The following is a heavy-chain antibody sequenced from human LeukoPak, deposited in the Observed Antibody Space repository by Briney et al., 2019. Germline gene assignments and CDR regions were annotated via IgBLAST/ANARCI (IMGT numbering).Heavy chain of an antibody. CDR2: ISSSSSYI. Sequence: GGSLRLSCAASGFTFSSYGMSWVRQAPGKGLEWVSSISSSSSYIYYADSVKGRFTISRDNAKNSLYLQMNSLRAEDTAVYYCAVDCSGGSCYSTRAVSGWVPPGDYWGQGTLVTVSS. V-gene: IGHV3-21*01. D-gene: IGHD2-15*01. J-gene: IGHJ4*02. CDR1: GFTFSSYG. CDR3: AVDCSGGSCYSTRAVSGWVPPGDY.